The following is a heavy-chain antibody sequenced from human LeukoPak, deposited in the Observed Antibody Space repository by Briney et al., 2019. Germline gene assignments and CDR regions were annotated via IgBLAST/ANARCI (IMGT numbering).Heavy chain of an antibody. CDR1: GGSISSGGYS. CDR2: IYHSGST. D-gene: IGHD2-8*01. Sequence: SETLSLTCAVSGGSISSGGYSWSWIRQPPGKGLEWIGYIYHSGSTYYNPSLKSRVTISVDTSKNQLSLRLSSVTAADTAVYYCAREYGTSSTAFDIWGQGTMVTVSS. CDR3: AREYGTSSTAFDI. V-gene: IGHV4-30-2*01. J-gene: IGHJ3*02.